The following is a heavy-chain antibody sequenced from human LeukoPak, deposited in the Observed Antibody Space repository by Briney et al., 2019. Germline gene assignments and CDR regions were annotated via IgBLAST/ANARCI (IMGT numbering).Heavy chain of an antibody. D-gene: IGHD1-7*01. CDR2: MYYRGNT. J-gene: IGHJ4*02. CDR1: GGSISTITYY. Sequence: SETLSLTCTVSGGSISTITYYWGSIRQPPGKGLEWVGHMYYRGNTFYNPSLKSRVTISVDTSKNQFSLKLRSVTAADTAVYYCARLYGNYQNYFDYWGQGTLVTVSS. CDR3: ARLYGNYQNYFDY. V-gene: IGHV4-39*07.